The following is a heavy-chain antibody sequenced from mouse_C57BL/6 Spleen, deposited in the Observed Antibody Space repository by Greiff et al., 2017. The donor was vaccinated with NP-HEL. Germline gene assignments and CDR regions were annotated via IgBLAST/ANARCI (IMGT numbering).Heavy chain of an antibody. D-gene: IGHD2-4*01. V-gene: IGHV1-18*01. J-gene: IGHJ4*01. CDR1: GYTFTDYN. CDR2: INPNNGGT. Sequence: VQLQQSGPELVKPGASVKIPCKASGYTFTDYNMDWVKQSHGKSLEWIGDINPNNGGTIYNQKFKGKATLTVDKSSSTAYMELRSLTSEDTAVYYGARKGIYYDPYYYAMDYWGQGTSVTVSA. CDR3: ARKGIYYDPYYYAMDY.